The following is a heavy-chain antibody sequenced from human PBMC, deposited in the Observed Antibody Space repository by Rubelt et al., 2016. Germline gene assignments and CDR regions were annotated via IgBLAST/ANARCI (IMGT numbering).Heavy chain of an antibody. J-gene: IGHJ4*02. D-gene: IGHD3-3*01. V-gene: IGHV3-66*03. CDR2: IYSGGST. CDR1: GFTVSSNY. Sequence: EVQLVESGGGLIQPGGSLRLSCAASGFTVSSNYMSWVRQAPGKGLEWVSVIYSGGSTYYADPVKGRFTISRDNAKNTLYLQMNSLRAEDTAVYYCAGDQGDFWSGYSSYWGQGTLVTVSS. CDR3: AGDQGDFWSGYSSY.